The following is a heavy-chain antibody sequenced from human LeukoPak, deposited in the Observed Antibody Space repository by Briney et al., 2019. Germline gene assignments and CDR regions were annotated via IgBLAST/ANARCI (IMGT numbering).Heavy chain of an antibody. CDR2: ISSSSSTI. CDR1: GFTLGSYS. D-gene: IGHD3-22*01. CDR3: ARGLHYYDSGGYYYPDAFDI. Sequence: PSGGSLRLSCAASGFTLGSYSMNWVRQAPGKGLEWVSYISSSSSTIYYADSVKGRFTISRDNAKNSLYLQMNSLRAEDTAVYYCARGLHYYDSGGYYYPDAFDIWGQGTMVTVSS. J-gene: IGHJ3*02. V-gene: IGHV3-48*01.